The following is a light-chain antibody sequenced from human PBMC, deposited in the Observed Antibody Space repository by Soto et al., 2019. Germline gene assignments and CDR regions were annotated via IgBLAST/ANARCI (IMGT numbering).Light chain of an antibody. V-gene: IGKV1-39*01. CDR3: QQSYNNPKT. Sequence: LQTGVPSRFSGSGSGTDFTLSIRSLQPGDFATYFCQQSYNNPKTFGQGTTVDI. J-gene: IGKJ1*01.